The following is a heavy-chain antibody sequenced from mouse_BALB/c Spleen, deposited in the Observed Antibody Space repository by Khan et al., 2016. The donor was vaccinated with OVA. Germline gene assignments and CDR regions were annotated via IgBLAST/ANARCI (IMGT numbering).Heavy chain of an antibody. CDR1: GFSLTNYG. CDR3: ARQPYYHYNIMDY. J-gene: IGHJ4*01. CDR2: IWSDGST. Sequence: VELVESGPGLVAPSQSLSITCTISGFSLTNYGVHWVRQPPGKGLVWLVVIWSDGSTTYNSALKSRLTISKDNSKSQVFLKVYSLQTDDTAMYFCARQPYYHYNIMDYWGQGTSGTGSS. V-gene: IGHV2-6-1*01. D-gene: IGHD2-4*01.